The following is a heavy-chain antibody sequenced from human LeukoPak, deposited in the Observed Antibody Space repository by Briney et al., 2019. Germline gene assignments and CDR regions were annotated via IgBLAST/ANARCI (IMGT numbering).Heavy chain of an antibody. Sequence: GESLKISCKASGYSFTNYWIVWVRQMPGKGLEWMGIIYPGDSDTRYSPSFQGQVTISADKSISTAYLQWSSLKASDTAMYYCAIFDFLFGEIDNWFDPWGQGTQVTVSS. V-gene: IGHV5-51*01. CDR2: IYPGDSDT. J-gene: IGHJ5*02. CDR1: GYSFTNYW. CDR3: AIFDFLFGEIDNWFDP. D-gene: IGHD3-16*01.